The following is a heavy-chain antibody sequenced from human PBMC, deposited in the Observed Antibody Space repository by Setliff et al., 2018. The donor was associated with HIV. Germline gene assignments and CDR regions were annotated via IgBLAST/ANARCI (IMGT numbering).Heavy chain of an antibody. D-gene: IGHD1-26*01. CDR1: GYSISSGYY. J-gene: IGHJ4*01. CDR2: IHHSGTT. CDR3: ARVPHRVVGTTTLLYHFDY. V-gene: IGHV4-38-2*01. Sequence: SETLSLTCAVSGYSISSGYYWAWIRQSPGKELDWIGSIHHSGTTYYNPSLKSRVTISVDTTTNQVSLQVNSVTAVDTAVYYCARVPHRVVGTTTLLYHFDYWGLGTLVTVSS.